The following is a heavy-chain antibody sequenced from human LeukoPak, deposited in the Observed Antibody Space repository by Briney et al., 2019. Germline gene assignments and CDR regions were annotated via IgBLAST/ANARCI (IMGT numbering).Heavy chain of an antibody. CDR2: ISYDGSNK. V-gene: IGHV3-30*05. Sequence: PGGSLRLSCAASGFTFSSYGMHWVRQAPGKGLEGVAVISYDGSNKYYADSVKGRFTISRDNSKNTLYLQMNSLRAEDTAVYYCARSRDSGYDFCGYWGQGTLVTVSS. D-gene: IGHD5-12*01. CDR3: ARSRDSGYDFCGY. J-gene: IGHJ4*02. CDR1: GFTFSSYG.